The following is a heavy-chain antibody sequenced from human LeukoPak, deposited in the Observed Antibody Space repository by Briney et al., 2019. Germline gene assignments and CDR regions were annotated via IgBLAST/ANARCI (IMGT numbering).Heavy chain of an antibody. D-gene: IGHD6-13*01. CDR3: AHRHSGIYFDY. CDR1: GFSLSTSGVG. V-gene: IGHV2-5*02. CDR2: IYWGDDK. Sequence: ESGPTLVKPTQTLTLTCTFSGFSLSTSGVGVGWIRQPPGKALEWLALIYWGDDKRYSPSLKSRPTITKDTSKNQVVLTMTNMDPVDTAIYYCAHRHSGIYFDYWGQGTLVTVSS. J-gene: IGHJ4*02.